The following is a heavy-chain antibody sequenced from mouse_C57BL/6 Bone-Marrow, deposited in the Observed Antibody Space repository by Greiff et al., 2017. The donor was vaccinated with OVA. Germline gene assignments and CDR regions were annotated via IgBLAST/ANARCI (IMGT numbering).Heavy chain of an antibody. CDR1: GFSLTSYG. Sequence: VQVVESGPGLVAPSQSLSITCTVSGFSLTSYGVHWVRQPPGKGLEWLVVIWSDGSTTYNSALKSRLSISKDNSKSQVFLKMNSLQTYDTAMYYCARHVSYSFYAMDYWGQGTSVTVSS. CDR2: IWSDGST. D-gene: IGHD2-10*01. CDR3: ARHVSYSFYAMDY. V-gene: IGHV2-6-1*01. J-gene: IGHJ4*01.